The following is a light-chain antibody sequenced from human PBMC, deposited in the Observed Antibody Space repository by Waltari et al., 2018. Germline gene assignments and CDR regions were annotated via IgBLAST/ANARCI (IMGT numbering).Light chain of an antibody. CDR1: SSNIGTNY. V-gene: IGLV1-47*02. Sequence: QSVLTQPPSASGAPGQSVTISCSGSSSNIGTNYVSWYQQLPGTAPKLLIYYSNQRPSGVPDRFSGSKSGTSASLAITGLRSEDEADYHCAAWDNSLSSGLFGGGTRLTVL. J-gene: IGLJ2*01. CDR2: YSN. CDR3: AAWDNSLSSGL.